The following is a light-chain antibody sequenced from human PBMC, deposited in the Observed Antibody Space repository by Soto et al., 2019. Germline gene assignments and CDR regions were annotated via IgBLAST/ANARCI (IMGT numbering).Light chain of an antibody. Sequence: EIVLTQSPATLSLSPGERATLSCRASQGVSSYLAWYQQKPGQAPRLLIYDASNRATGIPARFSGSGSGTDFTLTISSLEPEDFAVYYCQQRSNWPAFGPGTKVD. CDR2: DAS. J-gene: IGKJ3*01. V-gene: IGKV3-11*01. CDR3: QQRSNWPA. CDR1: QGVSSY.